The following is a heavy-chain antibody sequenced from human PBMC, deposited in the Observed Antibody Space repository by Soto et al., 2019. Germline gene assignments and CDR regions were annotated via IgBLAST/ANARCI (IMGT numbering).Heavy chain of an antibody. CDR3: ARSFREQQFIFDY. D-gene: IGHD3-10*01. Sequence: SVKVSCKASGYTFASYSISWVRQAPGQGLEWMGYIIPFLGITNFAQKFQGRVTVTADESTNTAYMELSSLRSEDTAMYFCARSFREQQFIFDYWGQGTLVTVSS. CDR1: GYTFASYS. J-gene: IGHJ4*02. V-gene: IGHV1-69*13. CDR2: IIPFLGIT.